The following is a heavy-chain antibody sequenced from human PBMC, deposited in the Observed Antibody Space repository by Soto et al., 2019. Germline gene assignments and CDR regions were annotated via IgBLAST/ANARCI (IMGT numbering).Heavy chain of an antibody. J-gene: IGHJ6*02. CDR1: GDSVSSSSMT. CDR3: ARVFHDFWSGYQYGMDV. Sequence: SQTLSLTCAISGDSVSSSSMTWSWIRPSPSRGLEWLGRTYYRSKWYNDYAISVKGRIAINPDTSKNQFSLELYSVTPEDTAVYYCARVFHDFWSGYQYGMDVWGQGTTVTVS. V-gene: IGHV6-1*01. CDR2: TYYRSKWYN. D-gene: IGHD3-3*01.